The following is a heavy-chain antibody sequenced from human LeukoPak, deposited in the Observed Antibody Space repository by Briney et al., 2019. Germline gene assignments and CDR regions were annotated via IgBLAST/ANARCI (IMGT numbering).Heavy chain of an antibody. CDR2: IYHSGST. D-gene: IGHD4-17*01. CDR1: GYSISSGYY. CDR3: ARQILTTVTGYMDY. Sequence: SETLSLTCAVSGYSISSGYYWGWIRQPPGKGLEWIGSIYHSGSTYYNPSLKSRVTISVDTSKNQFSLKLSSVTAAVTAVYYRARQILTTVTGYMDYWGQGTLVTVSS. V-gene: IGHV4-38-2*01. J-gene: IGHJ4*02.